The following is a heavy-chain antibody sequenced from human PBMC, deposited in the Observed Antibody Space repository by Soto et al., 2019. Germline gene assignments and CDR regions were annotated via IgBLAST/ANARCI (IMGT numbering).Heavy chain of an antibody. CDR2: ISSSSSYI. D-gene: IGHD3-10*01. CDR3: ARADGEGDQGEAFDI. J-gene: IGHJ3*02. Sequence: GGSLRLSCAASGFTFSSYSMNWVRQAPGKGLEWVSSISSSSSYIYYADSVKGRFTISRDNAKNSLYLQMNSLRAEDTAVYYCARADGEGDQGEAFDIWGQGTMVTVSS. V-gene: IGHV3-21*01. CDR1: GFTFSSYS.